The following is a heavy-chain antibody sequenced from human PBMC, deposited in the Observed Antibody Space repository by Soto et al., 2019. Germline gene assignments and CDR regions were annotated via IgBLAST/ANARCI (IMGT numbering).Heavy chain of an antibody. D-gene: IGHD3-10*01. CDR2: ISNDGSNE. Sequence: GGSLRLSCAGSGFTFRWFGMNWVRQAPGKGLEWVARISNDGSNEYYVDSVKGRFTISRDNSKNTLYLQMDSLRAEDTAVYYCAKGEVRGIIPSYFDYRGLGTLVTVSS. CDR3: AKGEVRGIIPSYFDY. J-gene: IGHJ4*02. CDR1: GFTFRWFG. V-gene: IGHV3-30*18.